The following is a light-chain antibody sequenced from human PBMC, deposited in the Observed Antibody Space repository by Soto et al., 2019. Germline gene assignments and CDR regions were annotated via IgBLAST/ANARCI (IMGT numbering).Light chain of an antibody. CDR3: QQSVTGT. Sequence: EIVLTQSPGTLSLSPGERATLSCRASQSVSSSYLAWYQQKPGQAPRLLIYGASSRATGIPDRFSGSGSGTDFTLTISRLEPEDFSVYYCQQSVTGTFGQGTKVEIK. CDR1: QSVSSSY. J-gene: IGKJ1*01. V-gene: IGKV3-20*01. CDR2: GAS.